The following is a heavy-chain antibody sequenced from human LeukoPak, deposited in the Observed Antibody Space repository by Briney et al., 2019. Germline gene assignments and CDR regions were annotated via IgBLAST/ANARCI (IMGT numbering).Heavy chain of an antibody. J-gene: IGHJ4*02. CDR2: INSDGRNT. Sequence: GGSLRLSCAASGFSFSSYWMHWVRQVPGKGLEWVSRINSDGRNTNYADSVKGRFTISRDNAKNSLYLQMNSLRAEDTALYYCAKDGGDYYDSSGPGPEIDYWGQGTLVTVSS. D-gene: IGHD3-22*01. V-gene: IGHV3-74*01. CDR3: AKDGGDYYDSSGPGPEIDY. CDR1: GFSFSSYW.